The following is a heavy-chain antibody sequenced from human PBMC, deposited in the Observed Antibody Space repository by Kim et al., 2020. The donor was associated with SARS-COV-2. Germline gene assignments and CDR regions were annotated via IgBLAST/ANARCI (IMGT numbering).Heavy chain of an antibody. D-gene: IGHD2-15*01. Sequence: SETLSLTCTVSGGSISSGSYYWSWIRQPAGKGLEWIGRIYTSGSTNYNPSLKSRVTISVDTSKNQFSLKLSSVTAADTAVYYCARSHSTPNYYFDYWGQGTLVTVSS. J-gene: IGHJ4*02. CDR2: IYTSGST. V-gene: IGHV4-61*02. CDR3: ARSHSTPNYYFDY. CDR1: GGSISSGSYY.